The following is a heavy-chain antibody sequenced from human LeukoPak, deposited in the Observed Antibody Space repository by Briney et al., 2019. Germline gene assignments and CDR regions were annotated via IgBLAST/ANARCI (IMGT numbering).Heavy chain of an antibody. D-gene: IGHD3-9*01. J-gene: IGHJ5*02. CDR1: GFTFSTYG. CDR2: ISYDGSNK. V-gene: IGHV3-30*03. Sequence: PGGSLRLSCAASGFTFSTYGMHWVRQAPGKGLEWVAVISYDGSNKYYADSVKGRFTISRDNSKNTLYVQMNSLRAEDTAVYYCARDYTGYFPWGQGTLVIVSS. CDR3: ARDYTGYFP.